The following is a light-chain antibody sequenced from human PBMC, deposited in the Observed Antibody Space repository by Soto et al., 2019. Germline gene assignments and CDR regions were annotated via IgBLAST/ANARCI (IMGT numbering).Light chain of an antibody. CDR3: DSYTSSVTMI. Sequence: QSALTQPASVSGFPGQSITISCTGTSSDVGRYDFVSWYQHHPGKAPKLLIFEVSNRPSGVSTRFSGSKSGNTASLTISGLQPEDEADYYCDSYTSSVTMIFGGGTKLTVL. V-gene: IGLV2-14*01. J-gene: IGLJ2*01. CDR1: SSDVGRYDF. CDR2: EVS.